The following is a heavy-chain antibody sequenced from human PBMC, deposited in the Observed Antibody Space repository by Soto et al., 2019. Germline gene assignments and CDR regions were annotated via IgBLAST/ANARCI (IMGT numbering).Heavy chain of an antibody. V-gene: IGHV3-20*01. CDR1: GFAFQNHG. CDR3: ARTPHWQYWYFDL. D-gene: IGHD1-1*01. CDR2: ISGSGVNA. Sequence: EVQLVESGGSVIRPGGSLRLSCAASGFAFQNHGMAWVRQVPGKGLEWVAGISGSGVNAGYADSVKGRFTISRDNGDNSLYLEINNLGVEDTALYHCARTPHWQYWYFDLWGRGTLVTVSS. J-gene: IGHJ2*01.